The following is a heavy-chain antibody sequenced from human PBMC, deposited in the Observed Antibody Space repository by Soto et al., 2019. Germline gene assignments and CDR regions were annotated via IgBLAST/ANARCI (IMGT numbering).Heavy chain of an antibody. D-gene: IGHD1-1*01. CDR3: AHSGDRWNDVNWFDP. J-gene: IGHJ5*02. Sequence: QITLKESGPTLVKPTQTLTLTCTFSGFSLSTSGVGVGWIRQPPGKALEWLALIYWDDDKRYSPSLKSRLTITKDNSNNQVVLTMTNMDPVDTATYYCAHSGDRWNDVNWFDPWGQGTLVTVSS. V-gene: IGHV2-5*02. CDR1: GFSLSTSGVG. CDR2: IYWDDDK.